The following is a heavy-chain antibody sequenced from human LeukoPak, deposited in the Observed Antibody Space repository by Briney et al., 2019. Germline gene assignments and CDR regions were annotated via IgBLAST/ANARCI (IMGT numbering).Heavy chain of an antibody. J-gene: IGHJ3*01. CDR3: AKCSASYSNDAFDV. Sequence: GSLRLSCAASGFTFNNYAMNWVRQAPGKGLEWVSYIRGGGSNTRYSDSVKGRFIISRDNSKNILYLQMNSLRAEDTAIYYCAKCSASYSNDAFDVWGRGQWSPSLQ. V-gene: IGHV3-23*01. D-gene: IGHD3-10*02. CDR2: IRGGGSNT. CDR1: GFTFNNYA.